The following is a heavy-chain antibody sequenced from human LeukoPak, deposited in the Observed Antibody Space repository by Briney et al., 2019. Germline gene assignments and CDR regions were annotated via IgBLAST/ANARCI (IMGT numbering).Heavy chain of an antibody. CDR2: IYHSGTT. CDR1: GYSISSGYY. D-gene: IGHD6-13*01. J-gene: IGHJ5*02. Sequence: SETLSLTCTVSGYSISSGYYWGWIRQPPGKGLEWIGSIYHSGTTSYNPSLKSRVTISVDKSKNQFSLKLKSVTAADTAMYYCAKGDPFRAGWFDPWGQGILVTVSS. CDR3: AKGDPFRAGWFDP. V-gene: IGHV4-38-2*02.